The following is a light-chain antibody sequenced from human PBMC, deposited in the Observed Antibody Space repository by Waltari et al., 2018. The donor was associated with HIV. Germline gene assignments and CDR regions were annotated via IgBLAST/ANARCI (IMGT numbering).Light chain of an antibody. CDR2: GVS. CDR3: ESYTSTSVWV. Sequence: QSALTQPASVSGSPGQSITISCTGSSNDVGGYNYVSWYQQHPGNAPRLMIYGVSTRHSGVSDRFSGSKSGDTASLTISGLQPEDEADYYCESYTSTSVWVFGGGTRLTVL. V-gene: IGLV2-14*03. CDR1: SNDVGGYNY. J-gene: IGLJ3*02.